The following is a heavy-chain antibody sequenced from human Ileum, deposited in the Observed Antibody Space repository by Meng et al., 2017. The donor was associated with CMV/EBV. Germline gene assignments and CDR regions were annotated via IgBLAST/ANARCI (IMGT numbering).Heavy chain of an antibody. Sequence: GGSLRLSCATSGFTFRSYAMHWVRQAPGKGLEWVAFTSYDGNDKYYVDSVKGRFTISRDNAKNSLYLQMNSLRAEDTAVYYCARDTADCSSTSCSNFWGQGTLVTVSS. D-gene: IGHD2-2*01. CDR2: TSYDGNDK. J-gene: IGHJ4*02. V-gene: IGHV3-33*01. CDR3: ARDTADCSSTSCSNF. CDR1: GFTFRSYA.